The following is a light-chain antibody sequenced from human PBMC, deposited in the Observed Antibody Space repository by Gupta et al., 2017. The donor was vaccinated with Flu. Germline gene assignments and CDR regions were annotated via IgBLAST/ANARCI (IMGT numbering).Light chain of an antibody. CDR1: NIDSKS. CDR2: DDS. Sequence: KTARITCEGNNIDSKSVHWYQRRPGQAPVLVVYDDSDRPSGIPERFSGSNSGNTATLTVSGVEAGDEADYYCQVWDTSSGHSWVFGGGTKLTVL. CDR3: QVWDTSSGHSWV. V-gene: IGLV3-21*03. J-gene: IGLJ3*02.